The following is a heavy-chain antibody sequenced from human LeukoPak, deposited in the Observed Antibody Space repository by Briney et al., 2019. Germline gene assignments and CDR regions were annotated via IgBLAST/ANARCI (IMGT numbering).Heavy chain of an antibody. J-gene: IGHJ4*02. CDR2: ISTSGGSS. D-gene: IGHD3-22*01. V-gene: IGHV3-23*01. CDR1: GFTFSSYA. Sequence: GGSLRLSCAASGFTFSSYAMSWVRQAPGKGLEWVSGISTSGGSSSYADSVRGRFTISRDNPRNTLYMQMNSLRAEDTALYYCAIMHPYYDGSGYWVQWGQGTLVTVSS. CDR3: AIMHPYYDGSGYWVQ.